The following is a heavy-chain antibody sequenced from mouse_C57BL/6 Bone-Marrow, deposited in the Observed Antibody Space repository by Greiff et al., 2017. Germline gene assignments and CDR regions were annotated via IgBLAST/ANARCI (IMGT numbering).Heavy chain of an antibody. D-gene: IGHD2-4*01. CDR3: ARQIYYDYMDY. V-gene: IGHV1-39*01. J-gene: IGHJ4*01. CDR2: ISPNSGTT. CDR1: GYSFTDYN. Sequence: EVQLLQSGPGLVKPGASVNISCKASGYSFTDYNMNWVQQSHGKSLEWIGVISPNSGTTNYNQKLKGKTTFTVDQSYSTAYMQLNRLTSEDSAVYYCARQIYYDYMDYWGQGTAVTVTS.